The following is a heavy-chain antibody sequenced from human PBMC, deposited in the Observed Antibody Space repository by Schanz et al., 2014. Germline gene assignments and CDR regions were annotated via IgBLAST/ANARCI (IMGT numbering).Heavy chain of an antibody. V-gene: IGHV1-2*06. D-gene: IGHD1-1*01. CDR2: FT. J-gene: IGHJ4*02. CDR3: VRELSGGTFDY. CDR1: GYSFSAYY. Sequence: QVQLVQSGAALKNPGASVKVSCKASGYSFSAYYIHWMRKAPGQGLGWLGRFTHISQKFQGRVTMTSDTSSTTAYMKLNSLRSDDTAVYYCVRELSGGTFDYWGQGALVTVSS.